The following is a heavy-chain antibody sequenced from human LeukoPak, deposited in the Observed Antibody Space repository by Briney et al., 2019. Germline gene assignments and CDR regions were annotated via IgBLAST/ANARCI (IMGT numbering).Heavy chain of an antibody. CDR1: GFTFSSYA. CDR3: AKDREGLSSGYDLEYFDY. V-gene: IGHV3-23*01. Sequence: GGPLRLSCAASGFTFSSYAMNWVRQAPGKGLEWVSAISGGGGTTYYADSVKGRFTISRDNSKNTLFLQMNSLRAEDTAVYYCAKDREGLSSGYDLEYFDYWGQGTLVTVSS. J-gene: IGHJ4*02. CDR2: ISGGGGTT. D-gene: IGHD5-12*01.